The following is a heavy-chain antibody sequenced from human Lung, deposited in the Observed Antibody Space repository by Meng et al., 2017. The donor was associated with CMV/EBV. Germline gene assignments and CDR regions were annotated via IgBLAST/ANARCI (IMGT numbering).Heavy chain of an antibody. Sequence: GESXKISCAASGFTFSNNWMSWVRQAPGKGLEWVASIKKDGSEEYYVDSVKGRFTISRDNAKNSLYLQMNILRAEDTAVYYCARVGSSSGSHYYWGQGTLVTVSS. J-gene: IGHJ4*02. D-gene: IGHD3-10*01. V-gene: IGHV3-7*01. CDR3: ARVGSSSGSHYY. CDR2: IKKDGSEE. CDR1: GFTFSNNW.